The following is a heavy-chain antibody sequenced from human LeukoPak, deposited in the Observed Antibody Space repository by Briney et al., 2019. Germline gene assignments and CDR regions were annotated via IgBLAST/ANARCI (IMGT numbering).Heavy chain of an antibody. J-gene: IGHJ4*02. V-gene: IGHV4-34*01. D-gene: IGHD5-18*01. CDR3: ARVPPGYSYGNFDY. Sequence: SETLSLTCAVYGGSFSGYYWSWIRQPPGKGLEWIGEINHSGSTNYNPSLKSRVTISVDTSKNQFSLKLSSVTAADTAVYYCARVPPGYSYGNFDYWGQETLVTVSS. CDR2: INHSGST. CDR1: GGSFSGYY.